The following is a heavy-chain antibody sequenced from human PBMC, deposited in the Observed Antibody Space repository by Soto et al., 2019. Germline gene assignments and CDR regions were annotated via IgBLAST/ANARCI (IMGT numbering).Heavy chain of an antibody. Sequence: EVQLLESGGGLVQPGGSLRLSCAASGFTFSSYAMNWVRQTPGTGLEWVSAISGGGGSTYYADSVKGRFTISRDDSKNTLSVQMNSLRAEDTAVYYCAKPSGRLNLDYYHNIPPTAFDFWGQGTLVTVSS. CDR1: GFTFSSYA. J-gene: IGHJ4*02. CDR3: AKPSGRLNLDYYHNIPPTAFDF. V-gene: IGHV3-23*01. D-gene: IGHD3-22*01. CDR2: ISGGGGST.